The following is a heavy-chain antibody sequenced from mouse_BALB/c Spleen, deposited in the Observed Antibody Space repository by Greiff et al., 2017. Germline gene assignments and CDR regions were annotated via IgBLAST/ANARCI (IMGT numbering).Heavy chain of an antibody. Sequence: EVQGVESGPELVKPGASVKISCKASGYTFTDYNMHWVKQSHGKSLEWIGYIYPYNGGTGYNQKFKSKATLTVDNSSSTAYMELRSLTSEDSAVYYCARDYGSDYFDYWGQGTTLTVSS. V-gene: IGHV1S29*02. CDR1: GYTFTDYN. D-gene: IGHD1-2*01. CDR3: ARDYGSDYFDY. CDR2: IYPYNGGT. J-gene: IGHJ2*01.